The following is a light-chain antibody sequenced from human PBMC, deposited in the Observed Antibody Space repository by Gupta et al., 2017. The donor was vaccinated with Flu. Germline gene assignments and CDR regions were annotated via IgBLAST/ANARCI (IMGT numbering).Light chain of an antibody. V-gene: IGLV3-21*02. CDR2: DDS. CDR1: NIRSKS. CDR3: LVYDSGSDEEV. Sequence: SYVLPQPPSVSVAPGQPARITCGENNIRSKSVHWHQQKPGQAPMQVVYDDSDRPSGIPQRFSGSIPVGTAALTVCGVEAEDEADYYCLVYDSGSDEEVFGGGTKLTVL. J-gene: IGLJ2*01.